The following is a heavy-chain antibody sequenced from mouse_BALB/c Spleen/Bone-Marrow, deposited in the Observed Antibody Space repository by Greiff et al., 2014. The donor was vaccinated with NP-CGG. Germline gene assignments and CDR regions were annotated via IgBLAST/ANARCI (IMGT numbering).Heavy chain of an antibody. Sequence: EVQLQQSGAELVKPGASVKLSCTASGFNIKDTYMHWVKQRPEKGLEWIGRIDTANGNTKYDPKFKGKATITADTSSNTAYLQLSNLTSKYTAVNYCVRMTTAYWGQGTLVTVSA. CDR2: IDTANGNT. CDR1: GFNIKDTY. D-gene: IGHD2-13*01. V-gene: IGHV14-3*02. CDR3: VRMTTAY. J-gene: IGHJ3*01.